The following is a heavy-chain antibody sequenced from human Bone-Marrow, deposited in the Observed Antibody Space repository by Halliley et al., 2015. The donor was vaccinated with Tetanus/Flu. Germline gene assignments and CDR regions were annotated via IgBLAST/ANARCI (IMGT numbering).Heavy chain of an antibody. J-gene: IGHJ4*02. V-gene: IGHV3-9*01. CDR1: GFTFDDYA. Sequence: SLRLSCAASGFTFDDYAMHWVRQAPGKGLEWVSGISWNSGSIGYADSVKGRFTISRDNAKNSLYLQMNSLRAEDTALYYCAKVYYSSTSQASHFDYWGQGTLVTVSS. CDR3: AKVYYSSTSQASHFDY. D-gene: IGHD2-2*01. CDR2: ISWNSGSI.